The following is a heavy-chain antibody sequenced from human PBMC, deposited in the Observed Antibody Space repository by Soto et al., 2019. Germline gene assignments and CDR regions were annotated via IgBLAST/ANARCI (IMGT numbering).Heavy chain of an antibody. Sequence: QPGGSLRLSCAASGFTFSSYAMHWVRQAPGKGLEWVAVISYDGSNKYYADSVKGRFTISRDNSKNTLYLQMNSLRAEDTAVYYCARDATVVGALDRLDYWGQGTLVTVSS. J-gene: IGHJ4*02. D-gene: IGHD1-26*01. CDR2: ISYDGSNK. CDR3: ARDATVVGALDRLDY. CDR1: GFTFSSYA. V-gene: IGHV3-30-3*01.